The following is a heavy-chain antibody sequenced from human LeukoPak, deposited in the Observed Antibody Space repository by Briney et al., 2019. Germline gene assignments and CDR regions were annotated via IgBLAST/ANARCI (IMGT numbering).Heavy chain of an antibody. D-gene: IGHD3-3*01. CDR3: ARASTIFGHFAY. Sequence: SETLSLTCAISGGSISGTPYYWGWIRQPPGKGLEWIGSIYYSGSTYYNPSLKSRLTISVDMSKNQFSLKLSSVTAADTAVYYCARASTIFGHFAYWGRGTLVTVSS. V-gene: IGHV4-39*07. CDR1: GGSISGTPYY. J-gene: IGHJ4*02. CDR2: IYYSGST.